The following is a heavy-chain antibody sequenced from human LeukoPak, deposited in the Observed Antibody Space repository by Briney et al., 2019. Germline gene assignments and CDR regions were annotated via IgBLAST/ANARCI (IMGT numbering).Heavy chain of an antibody. CDR2: ISSSGSTI. Sequence: PGGSLRLSCAASGFTFSDYYMSWIGQAPGKGLEWVSYISSSGSTIYYADSVKGRFTISRDNAKNSLYLQMNGLRAEDTAVYYCARHWHYYYDSSGYQSRWGQGTLVTVSS. D-gene: IGHD3-22*01. CDR3: ARHWHYYYDSSGYQSR. J-gene: IGHJ4*02. V-gene: IGHV3-11*01. CDR1: GFTFSDYY.